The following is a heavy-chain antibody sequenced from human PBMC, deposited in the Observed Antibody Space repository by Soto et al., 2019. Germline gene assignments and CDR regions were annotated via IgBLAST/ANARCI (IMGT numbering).Heavy chain of an antibody. D-gene: IGHD6-19*01. V-gene: IGHV3-33*01. Sequence: PGGSLRLSCAASGFTFSSYGIHWVRQAPGKGLEWVAFIWSDGSNKFYADSVKGRFTISRDNSKNTLYLQMNSLRAEDTAVYYCARGPSQYSSGSLPFDPWGQGTLVTVSS. CDR1: GFTFSSYG. CDR2: IWSDGSNK. J-gene: IGHJ5*02. CDR3: ARGPSQYSSGSLPFDP.